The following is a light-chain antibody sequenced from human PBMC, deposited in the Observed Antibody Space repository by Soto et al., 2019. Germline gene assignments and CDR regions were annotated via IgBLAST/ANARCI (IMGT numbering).Light chain of an antibody. V-gene: IGKV3-11*01. CDR1: QNISSY. J-gene: IGKJ1*01. CDR3: QQRSNWPRT. Sequence: IVLTQSPATLSLSPGNRATLSCRASQNISSYLIWYQQKPGQSPRVLIYDVSNRATGIPTRLSGSGSGTDFTLTISSLEPEDFAVYYCQQRSNWPRTFGQGTKVDIK. CDR2: DVS.